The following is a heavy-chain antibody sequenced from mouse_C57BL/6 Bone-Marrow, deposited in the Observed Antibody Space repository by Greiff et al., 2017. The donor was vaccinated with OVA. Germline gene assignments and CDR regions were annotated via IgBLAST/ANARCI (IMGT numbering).Heavy chain of an antibody. CDR3: ARSRTVEAIEC. CDR2: IDPSDSTT. J-gene: IGHJ1*03. CDR1: GYTFTSYW. Sequence: VQLQQPGAELVMPGASVKLSCKASGYTFTSYWMHWVKQRPGQGLEWIGEIDPSDSTTNYNAKFKGKFTMTVDKASNTDYLQLSSLTSEDTAIYYCARSRTVEAIECWGTGTTVTVSS. V-gene: IGHV1-69*01. D-gene: IGHD1-1*01.